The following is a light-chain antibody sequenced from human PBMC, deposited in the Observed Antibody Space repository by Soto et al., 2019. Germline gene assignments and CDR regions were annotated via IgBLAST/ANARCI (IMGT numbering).Light chain of an antibody. CDR3: QQYDSSFPA. Sequence: EIVMTQSPDTLYVSPGEGATLSCRASQSVRTKLAWYQQKAGQAPRLLIYGASTRATGIPDRFSGSGSGTDFTLTISRLEPEDFVLYYCQQYDSSFPAFGQGTKVDIK. CDR2: GAS. J-gene: IGKJ1*01. CDR1: QSVRTK. V-gene: IGKV3-15*01.